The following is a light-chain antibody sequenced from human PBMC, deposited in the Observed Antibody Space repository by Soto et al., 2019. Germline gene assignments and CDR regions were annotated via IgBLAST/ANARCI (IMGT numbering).Light chain of an antibody. V-gene: IGKV1-5*03. Sequence: DIQLTQSPPYLSASVGDRVTITCRASQSISSWLAWYQQKPGKAPKLLIYKASTLKSGVPSRFSGSGSGTEFTLTISSLQPDDFATYYCQHYNSYSEAFGQGTKVDI. CDR3: QHYNSYSEA. J-gene: IGKJ1*01. CDR2: KAS. CDR1: QSISSW.